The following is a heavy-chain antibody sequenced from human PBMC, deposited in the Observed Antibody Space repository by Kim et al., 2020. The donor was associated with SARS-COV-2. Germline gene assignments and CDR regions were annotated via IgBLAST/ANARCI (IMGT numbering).Heavy chain of an antibody. CDR3: ARGGVAASTLYYGMDV. CDR1: GFTFSDYY. V-gene: IGHV3-11*05. J-gene: IGHJ6*02. CDR2: ISSSSSYT. Sequence: GGSLRLSCAASGFTFSDYYMSWIRQAPGKGLEWVSYISSSSSYTNYADSVKGRFTISRDNAKNSLYLQMNSLRAEDTAVYYCARGGVAASTLYYGMDVWGQGTTVTVSS. D-gene: IGHD2-15*01.